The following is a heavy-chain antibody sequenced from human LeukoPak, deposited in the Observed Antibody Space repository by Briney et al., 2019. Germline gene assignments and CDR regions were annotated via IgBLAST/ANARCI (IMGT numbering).Heavy chain of an antibody. CDR3: ARQRNYYDSSGHLNLDY. CDR2: IDPSDSYT. V-gene: IGHV5-10-1*01. J-gene: IGHJ4*02. Sequence: HGESLRISCKGSGYSFTSYWISWVRQMPGKGLEWMGRIDPSDSYTNYSPSFQGHVTISADKSISTAYLQWSSLKASDTAMYYCARQRNYYDSSGHLNLDYWGQGTLVTVSS. D-gene: IGHD3-22*01. CDR1: GYSFTSYW.